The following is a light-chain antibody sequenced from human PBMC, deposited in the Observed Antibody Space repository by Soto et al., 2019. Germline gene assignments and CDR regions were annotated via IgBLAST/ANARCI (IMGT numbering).Light chain of an antibody. V-gene: IGKV3D-15*01. CDR3: QQYNNWPLT. J-gene: IGKJ5*01. Sequence: EIVMTQSPATLSVSPGERATLSFRASQSVSSNLDWYQQRPGQAPRLLIYGASTRATGVPARLSGGGYGTELTLTITSMQSEDFAVYWCQQYNNWPLTFGPGTRLEIK. CDR1: QSVSSN. CDR2: GAS.